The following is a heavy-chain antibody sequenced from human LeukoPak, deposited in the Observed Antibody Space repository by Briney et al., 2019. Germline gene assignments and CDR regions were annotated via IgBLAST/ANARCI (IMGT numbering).Heavy chain of an antibody. V-gene: IGHV1-18*01. CDR1: GYPFTTYG. CDR2: ISGNDGDT. CDR3: ARDVPDFWSGFDY. J-gene: IGHJ4*02. Sequence: GASVKVSCKASGYPFTTYGLSWVRQAPGQGLEWTGQISGNDGDTNYAQKFQGRVTMTTDTATSTAYMELTSLRSDDTAVYYCARDVPDFWSGFDYWGQGTLVTVSP. D-gene: IGHD3-3*01.